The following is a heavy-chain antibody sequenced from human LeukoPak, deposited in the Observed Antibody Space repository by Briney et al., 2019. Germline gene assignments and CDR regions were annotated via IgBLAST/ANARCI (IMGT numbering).Heavy chain of an antibody. CDR3: ATDHSMANTAWWFDP. J-gene: IGHJ5*02. D-gene: IGHD5-24*01. CDR2: INPSGGST. CDR1: GYTFTSYG. V-gene: IGHV1-46*01. Sequence: GASVKVSCKASGYTFTSYGISWVRQAPGQGLEWMGLINPSGGSTNYAQKFQGRVTMTRDTSTSTVYMELSSLRSEDTAFYYCATDHSMANTAWWFDPWGQGTLVTVSS.